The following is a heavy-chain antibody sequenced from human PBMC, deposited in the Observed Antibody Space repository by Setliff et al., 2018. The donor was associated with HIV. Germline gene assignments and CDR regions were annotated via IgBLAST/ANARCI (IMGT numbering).Heavy chain of an antibody. CDR2: IYNTGIT. J-gene: IGHJ4*02. Sequence: SETLSLTCSVSGDSISSNDYRWSWIRQTAGKGLEWIGHIYNTGITKYNPSLKSRVTVTTDASSRTVYMEVSRLRSDDTAVYFCARDRSHEFDYWGQGTLVTVLL. CDR3: ARDRSHEFDY. CDR1: GDSISSNDYR. V-gene: IGHV4-61*10.